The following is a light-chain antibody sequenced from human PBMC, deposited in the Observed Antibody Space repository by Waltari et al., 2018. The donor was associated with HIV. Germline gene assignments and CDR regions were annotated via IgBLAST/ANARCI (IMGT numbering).Light chain of an antibody. CDR2: RSN. CDR3: AAWDDSLSGPV. CDR1: SSNIGNNY. Sequence: QSVLTQPPSASGTPGQRVTISCSGSSSNIGNNYVYWYHQLPGTAPKLIIYRSNQRPSGVPDRFSGSKSGTSASLAISGLRSEDEADYYCAAWDDSLSGPVFGGGTKLTVL. V-gene: IGLV1-47*01. J-gene: IGLJ3*02.